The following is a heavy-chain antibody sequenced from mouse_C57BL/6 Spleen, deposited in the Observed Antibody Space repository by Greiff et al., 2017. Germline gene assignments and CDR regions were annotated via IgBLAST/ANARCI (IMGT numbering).Heavy chain of an antibody. D-gene: IGHD1-1*01. J-gene: IGHJ1*03. CDR3: AIGDYYGSSYEYFDV. CDR1: GYTFTSYW. CDR2: IHPSDSDT. Sequence: VQLQQPGAELVKPGASVKVSCKASGYTFTSYWMHWVKQRPGQGLEWIGRIHPSDSDTNYNQKFKGKATLTVDKSSSTAYMQLSSLTSEDSAVYYCAIGDYYGSSYEYFDVWGTGTTVTVSS. V-gene: IGHV1-74*01.